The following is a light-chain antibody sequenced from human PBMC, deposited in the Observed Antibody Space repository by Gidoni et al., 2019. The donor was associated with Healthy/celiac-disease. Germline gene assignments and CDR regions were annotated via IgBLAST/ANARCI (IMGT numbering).Light chain of an antibody. CDR3: QQYNNWPPIT. V-gene: IGKV3-15*01. CDR1: QSVSSN. J-gene: IGKJ5*01. Sequence: EIVMTQSPATRSVSPVDRATLSCRASQSVSSNFAESQQKPGQAPRLLIDGASTRATGIPARFSGSGSGTEFTLTISSLQSEDLAVYYCQQYNNWPPITFGQGTRLEIK. CDR2: GAS.